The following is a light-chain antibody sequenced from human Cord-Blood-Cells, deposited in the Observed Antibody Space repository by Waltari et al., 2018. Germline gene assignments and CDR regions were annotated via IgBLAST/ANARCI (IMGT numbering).Light chain of an antibody. CDR3: CSYAGSYTLI. CDR2: DVS. V-gene: IGLV2-11*01. CDR1: SSDVGGYNY. Sequence: QSALTQPRSVSGSPGQSVTISCTGTSSDVGGYNYVSWYQQHPGKAPKSKIYDVSKRPSGVPDRFAGSKSGNTASLTISGLQAEDEADYYCCSYAGSYTLIFGTGTKVTVL. J-gene: IGLJ1*01.